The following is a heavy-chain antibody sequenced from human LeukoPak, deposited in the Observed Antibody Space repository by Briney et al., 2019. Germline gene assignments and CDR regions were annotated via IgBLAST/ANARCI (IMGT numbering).Heavy chain of an antibody. CDR3: VRDGGVSGYDLLDY. CDR1: GFTFSNYW. D-gene: IGHD5-12*01. CDR2: INQDGSKE. J-gene: IGHJ4*02. Sequence: QPGGSLRLSCAASGFTFSNYWMTWVRQAPGKGLEWVAHINQDGSKEYYMDSVKARFTISRDNAQNSLSLQMNSLRAEDTAVYYCVRDGGVSGYDLLDYWGQGTLVTVSS. V-gene: IGHV3-7*01.